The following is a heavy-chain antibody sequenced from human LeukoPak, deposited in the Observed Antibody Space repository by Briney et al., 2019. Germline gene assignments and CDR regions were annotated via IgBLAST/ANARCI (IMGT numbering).Heavy chain of an antibody. Sequence: PETLSLTCTVSGGSISSSSYYWGWIRQPPGKGLEWIESIYYSGSTYYNPSLTSRVTISVDTYKNQFSLKLTAVTAAGPAWYSCAGHYYDSSGYYQNFDYWGQGTLVTVSS. J-gene: IGHJ4*02. D-gene: IGHD3-22*01. V-gene: IGHV4-39*07. CDR2: IYYSGST. CDR3: AGHYYDSSGYYQNFDY. CDR1: GGSISSSSYY.